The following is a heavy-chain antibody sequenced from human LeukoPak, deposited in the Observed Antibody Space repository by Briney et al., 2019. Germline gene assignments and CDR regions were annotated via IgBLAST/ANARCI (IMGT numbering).Heavy chain of an antibody. J-gene: IGHJ6*02. CDR2: ISSSSSYI. D-gene: IGHD3-3*01. CDR1: GFTFSSHS. V-gene: IGHV3-21*01. Sequence: RGSLRLSCAASGFTFSSHSMNRVRQAPGHRLESVSSISSSSSYIYYADSVNGRFTISRDNAKNSLYLQMNSLRAEDTAVYYCASAERYYDFWRASYYYYGMDVWGQGTTVTVSS. CDR3: ASAERYYDFWRASYYYYGMDV.